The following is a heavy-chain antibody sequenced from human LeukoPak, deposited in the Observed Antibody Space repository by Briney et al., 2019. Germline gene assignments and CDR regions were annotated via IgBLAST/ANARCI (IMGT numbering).Heavy chain of an antibody. D-gene: IGHD3/OR15-3a*01. V-gene: IGHV3-23*01. CDR3: ARDRPLDYGRPSNWLVPFADY. Sequence: GGSLRLSCAASGFTFSSYAMSWVRQAPGKGLEWVSTISGSGDNTYYADSVKGRFTISRDNSKNTLYLQMNSLRAEDTAVYYCARDRPLDYGRPSNWLVPFADYWGQGTLVTVSS. J-gene: IGHJ4*02. CDR2: ISGSGDNT. CDR1: GFTFSSYA.